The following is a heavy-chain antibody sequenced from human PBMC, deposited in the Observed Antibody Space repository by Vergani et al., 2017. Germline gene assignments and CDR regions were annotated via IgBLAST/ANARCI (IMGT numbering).Heavy chain of an antibody. CDR3: ARYGGYTDY. CDR2: IYYSGST. Sequence: QLQLQESGPGLVKPSETLSLTCTVSGGSISSSSYYWGWLRQPPGKGLEWIGSIYYSGSTYYNPSLKSRSTISVDTSKNQFSLKLSSVTAADTAVYYCARYGGYTDYWGQGTLVTVSS. D-gene: IGHD5-12*01. J-gene: IGHJ4*02. CDR1: GGSISSSSYY. V-gene: IGHV4-39*07.